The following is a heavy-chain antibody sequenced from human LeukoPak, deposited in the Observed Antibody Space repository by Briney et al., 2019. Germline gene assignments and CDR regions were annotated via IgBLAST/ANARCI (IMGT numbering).Heavy chain of an antibody. J-gene: IGHJ4*02. CDR2: IWYDGSKK. CDR1: GFTFSNYG. CDR3: AKGLVGDDY. Sequence: PGGSLRLSCAASGFTFSNYGMHWVRQAPGKGLEWVAVIWYDGSKKYYADSVKGRFTISRDNSKNTLYLQMNSLRAEDTAVYYCAKGLVGDDYWGQGTLVTVSS. D-gene: IGHD2-2*01. V-gene: IGHV3-33*06.